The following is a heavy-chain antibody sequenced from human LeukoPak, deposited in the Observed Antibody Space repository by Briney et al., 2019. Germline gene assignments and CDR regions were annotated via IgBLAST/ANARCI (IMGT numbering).Heavy chain of an antibody. Sequence: PGGSLRLSCAASGFTFSSYGMHWVRQAPGKGLEWVAVISYDGSKKYYADSVKGRFTISRDNSKNTLYLQMNSLRAEDTAVYYCASGGHHSSSWFPPPLDAFDIWGQGTMVTVSS. CDR3: ASGGHHSSSWFPPPLDAFDI. V-gene: IGHV3-30*03. J-gene: IGHJ3*02. D-gene: IGHD6-13*01. CDR2: ISYDGSKK. CDR1: GFTFSSYG.